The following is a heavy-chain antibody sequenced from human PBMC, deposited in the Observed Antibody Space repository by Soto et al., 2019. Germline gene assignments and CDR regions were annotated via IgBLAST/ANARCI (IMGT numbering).Heavy chain of an antibody. CDR1: GFSFSTYS. Sequence: GGSLRLSCEASGFSFSTYSMHWVRQAPGKGLEWVSSIGRRSDIYYADSVKGRFTISRDNDKNSVSLQMNSLRDEDTAVYYCAREETAWPLAYGLDVWGQGTTVTVSS. D-gene: IGHD2-21*02. V-gene: IGHV3-21*01. J-gene: IGHJ6*02. CDR2: IGRRSDI. CDR3: AREETAWPLAYGLDV.